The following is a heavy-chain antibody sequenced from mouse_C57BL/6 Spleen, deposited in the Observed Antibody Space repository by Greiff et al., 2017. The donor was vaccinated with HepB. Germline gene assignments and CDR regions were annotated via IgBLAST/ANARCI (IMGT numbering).Heavy chain of an antibody. J-gene: IGHJ2*01. CDR1: GFTFSSYA. D-gene: IGHD2-1*01. CDR2: ISDGGSYT. V-gene: IGHV5-4*03. CDR3: AGGLYGNYLDY. Sequence: EVKVVESGGGLVKPGGSLKLSCAASGFTFSSYAMSWVRQTPEKRLEWVANISDGGSYTYYPDNVKGRFTIARDNTKNNLYLQMSHLKAEDTAMYYCAGGLYGNYLDYWGQGTTLTVSS.